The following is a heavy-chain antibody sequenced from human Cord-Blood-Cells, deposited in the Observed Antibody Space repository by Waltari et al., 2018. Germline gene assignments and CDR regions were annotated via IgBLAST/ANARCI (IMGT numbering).Heavy chain of an antibody. CDR2: ICYSGST. J-gene: IGHJ4*02. CDR3: ARLPWGDGYEGY. V-gene: IGHV4-39*01. CDR1: GGSISSSSYY. Sequence: QLQLQESGPGLVKHSETLSLTCTVSGGSISSSSYYWGWIRQPPGKGLERIGSICYSGSTYYNPSLKIRVTISVDTSKNQFSLKRSSVTAADTAVYYCARLPWGDGYEGYWGQGTLVTVSS. D-gene: IGHD5-12*01.